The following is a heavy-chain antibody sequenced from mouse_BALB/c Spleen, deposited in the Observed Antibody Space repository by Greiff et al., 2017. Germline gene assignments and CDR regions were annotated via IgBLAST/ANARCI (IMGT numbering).Heavy chain of an antibody. CDR2: ISNGGGST. J-gene: IGHJ4*01. Sequence: EVHLVESGGGLVQPGGSLKLSCAASGFTFSSYTMSWVRQTPEKRLEWVAYISNGGGSTYYPDTVKGRFTISRDNAKNTLYLQMSSLKSEDTAMYYCARHAGVGAMDYWGQGTSVTVSS. V-gene: IGHV5-12-2*01. CDR3: ARHAGVGAMDY. CDR1: GFTFSSYT. D-gene: IGHD3-3*01.